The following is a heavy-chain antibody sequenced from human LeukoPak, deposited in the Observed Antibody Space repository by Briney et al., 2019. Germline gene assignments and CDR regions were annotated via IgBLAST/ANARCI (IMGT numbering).Heavy chain of an antibody. CDR1: GFTFDDYA. CDR2: INWNSGSI. Sequence: GRSLRLSCAASGFTFDDYAMHWVRQAPGKGLEWVSGINWNSGSIGCADSVKGRFTISRDNAKNSLYLQMNSLRAEDTALYYCAKGIEAGTFYYYGMDVWGQGTTVTVSS. J-gene: IGHJ6*02. CDR3: AKGIEAGTFYYYGMDV. D-gene: IGHD6-19*01. V-gene: IGHV3-9*01.